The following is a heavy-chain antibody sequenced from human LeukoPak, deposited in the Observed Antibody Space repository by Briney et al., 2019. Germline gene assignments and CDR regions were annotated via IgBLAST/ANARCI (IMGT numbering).Heavy chain of an antibody. CDR1: GFTFNSYE. CDR2: ISSSGTTI. Sequence: AGGSLRLSCAASGFTFNSYEMNWVRQAPGKGLEWVSYISSSGTTIHYADSVKGRFTISRDNAKNSLYLQMNSLRVEDTAVYYCARLTWGVTSHDYWGQGTLVSVSS. D-gene: IGHD3-16*01. V-gene: IGHV3-48*03. CDR3: ARLTWGVTSHDY. J-gene: IGHJ4*02.